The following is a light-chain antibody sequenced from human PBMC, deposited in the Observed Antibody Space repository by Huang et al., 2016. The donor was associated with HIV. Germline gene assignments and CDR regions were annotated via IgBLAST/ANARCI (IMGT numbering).Light chain of an antibody. CDR1: QSVDSNY. Sequence: EIVLTQSPGTLSLSPGETATLSCRAGQSVDSNYLAWYQQTPGQAPRLLIHDASTRATGIPGRCSGSGSGTDFTLTISRLEPEDFAVYYCQQYGSSPITFGQGTRLEMK. V-gene: IGKV3-20*01. CDR2: DAS. J-gene: IGKJ5*01. CDR3: QQYGSSPIT.